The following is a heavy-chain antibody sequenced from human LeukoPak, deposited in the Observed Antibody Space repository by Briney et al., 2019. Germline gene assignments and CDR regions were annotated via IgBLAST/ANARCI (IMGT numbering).Heavy chain of an antibody. Sequence: GGSLRLSRAASGLTFRRYSMKWVRQAPGKGREWVSSISSSSSDIYYAASAKGRFTISRDNAKNSLHLQINSLRAEDTAVYYCARVVGATTQFDYWGQGTLVTVSS. D-gene: IGHD1-26*01. CDR3: ARVVGATTQFDY. CDR1: GLTFRRYS. V-gene: IGHV3-21*01. J-gene: IGHJ4*02. CDR2: ISSSSSDI.